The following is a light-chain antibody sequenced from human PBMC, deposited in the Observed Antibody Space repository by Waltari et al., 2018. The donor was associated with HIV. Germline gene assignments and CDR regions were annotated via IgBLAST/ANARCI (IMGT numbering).Light chain of an antibody. J-gene: IGLJ2*01. CDR1: SGHINYV. V-gene: IGLV4-69*01. CDR2: LNSDGRH. CDR3: QTWGTGIQV. Sequence: QVVLTQPPSASASLGASVKLTCTLSSGHINYVIAWHQQQPKKGPRFLVKLNSDGRHSKGDGIPDRFSGSSSGAERYLTISSLQSEDGGDYFCQTWGTGIQVFGGGTRLTVL.